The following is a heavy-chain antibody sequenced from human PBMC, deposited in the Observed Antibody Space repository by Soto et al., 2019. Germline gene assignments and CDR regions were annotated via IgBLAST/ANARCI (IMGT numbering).Heavy chain of an antibody. V-gene: IGHV4-59*08. Sequence: SETLSLTCTVSGGSISNYYSSWIRRPPGKGREWSGYIYYSGSTNYNPSLKSRVTISVDTPKNQFSLKLSSVTAADTAVYYCARHFTYQLLGSLSYYYYYYMDVWGKGTTVTVSS. J-gene: IGHJ6*03. CDR3: ARHFTYQLLGSLSYYYYYYMDV. CDR2: IYYSGST. D-gene: IGHD2-2*01. CDR1: GGSISNYY.